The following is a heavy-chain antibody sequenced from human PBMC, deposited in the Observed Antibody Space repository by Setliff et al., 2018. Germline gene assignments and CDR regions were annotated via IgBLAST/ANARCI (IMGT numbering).Heavy chain of an antibody. CDR1: GSTFISYG. Sequence: VKVSCKTSGSTFISYGLSWMRQAPGQGLEWMGWISGYNGNTDYAQNLQGRVTMTMDTSTSTAYMELRSLTSDDTAVYYCARVPRLEWLLPTFDSWGQGTLVTVSS. CDR3: ARVPRLEWLLPTFDS. V-gene: IGHV1-18*01. CDR2: ISGYNGNT. J-gene: IGHJ4*02. D-gene: IGHD3-3*01.